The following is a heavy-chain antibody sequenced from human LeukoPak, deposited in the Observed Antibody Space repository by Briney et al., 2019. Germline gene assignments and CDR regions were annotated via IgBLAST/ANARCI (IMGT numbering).Heavy chain of an antibody. D-gene: IGHD6-6*01. Sequence: ASVKVSCKASGYTFTSHYMHWVRQAPGQGLEWMGIIKPSGGSTSYAQKFQGRLTMTRDTSTSTVYMELSSLRSEDTAVYYCARVYSSMAARGLWFDPWGQGTLVTVSS. J-gene: IGHJ5*02. CDR3: ARVYSSMAARGLWFDP. V-gene: IGHV1-46*01. CDR1: GYTFTSHY. CDR2: IKPSGGST.